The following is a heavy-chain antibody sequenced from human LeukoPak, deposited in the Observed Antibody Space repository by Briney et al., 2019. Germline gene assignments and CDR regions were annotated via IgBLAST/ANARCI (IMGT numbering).Heavy chain of an antibody. V-gene: IGHV3-53*01. J-gene: IGHJ3*02. CDR2: IYSGGST. D-gene: IGHD2-15*01. Sequence: GGSLRLSCAASGFTVSSNYMSWVRQAPGKGLEWVSVIYSGGSTYYADSVKGRFTISRDNSKNTLYLQMNSLRAEGTAVYYCARAPDDYCSGGSCYSNAFDIWGQGTMVTVSS. CDR1: GFTVSSNY. CDR3: ARAPDDYCSGGSCYSNAFDI.